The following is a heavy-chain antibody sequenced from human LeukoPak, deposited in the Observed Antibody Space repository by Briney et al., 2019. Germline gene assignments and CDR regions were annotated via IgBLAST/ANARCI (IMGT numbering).Heavy chain of an antibody. Sequence: PSETLSLTCTVSGGSVSSGSYYWSWIRQPPGKGLEWIGYIYYSGGTNYNPSLKSRVTISVDTSKNQFSLKLSSVTAADTAVYYCARVSAGGYCSSTSCTEGMDVWGQGTTVTVSS. V-gene: IGHV4-61*01. J-gene: IGHJ6*02. CDR3: ARVSAGGYCSSTSCTEGMDV. CDR2: IYYSGGT. D-gene: IGHD2-2*01. CDR1: GGSVSSGSYY.